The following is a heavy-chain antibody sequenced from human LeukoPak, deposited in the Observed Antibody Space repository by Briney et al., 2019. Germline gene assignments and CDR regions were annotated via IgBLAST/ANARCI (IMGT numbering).Heavy chain of an antibody. CDR3: ARSSVGQQPDY. J-gene: IGHJ4*02. V-gene: IGHV1-46*03. Sequence: ASVKVSCKASRYTFTSYYMHWVRQAPGQGLEWMGIINPSGGSTSYAQKFQGRVTMTRDTSTSTVYMELSSLRSEDTAVYYCARSSVGQQPDYWGQGTLVTVSS. D-gene: IGHD6-13*01. CDR2: INPSGGST. CDR1: RYTFTSYY.